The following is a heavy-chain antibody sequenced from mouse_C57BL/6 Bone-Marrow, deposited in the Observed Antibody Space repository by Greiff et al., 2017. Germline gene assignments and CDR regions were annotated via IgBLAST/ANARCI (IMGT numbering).Heavy chain of an antibody. V-gene: IGHV10-3*01. J-gene: IGHJ4*01. CDR1: GFTFNTYA. D-gene: IGHD2-5*01. CDR2: IRSKSSNYAT. CDR3: VRRGYYSNFYYAMDY. Sequence: DVQLQESGGGLVQPKGSLKLSCAASGFTFNTYAMHWVRQAPGKGLEWVARIRSKSSNYATYYADSVKDRFTISRDDSQSMLYLQMNNLKTEDTAMYYCVRRGYYSNFYYAMDYWGQGTSVTVSS.